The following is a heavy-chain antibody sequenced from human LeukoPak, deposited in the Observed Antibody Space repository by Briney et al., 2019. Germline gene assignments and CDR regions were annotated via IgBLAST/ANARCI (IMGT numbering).Heavy chain of an antibody. J-gene: IGHJ4*02. CDR1: GGTFSSYA. V-gene: IGHV1-69*06. CDR2: IIPIFGTA. CDR3: ATPPSRSGYSGYGGTDYYFDY. Sequence: SVKVSCKASGGTFSSYAISWVRQAPGQGLEWMGGIIPIFGTANYAQKFQGRVTITADKSTSTAYMELSSLRSEDTAVYYCATPPSRSGYSGYGGTDYYFDYGGQGTLVTVSS. D-gene: IGHD5-12*01.